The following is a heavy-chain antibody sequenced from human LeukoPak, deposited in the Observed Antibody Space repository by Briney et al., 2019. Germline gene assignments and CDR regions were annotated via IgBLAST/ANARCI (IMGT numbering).Heavy chain of an antibody. CDR3: ARSMVDTAMVTSIDY. D-gene: IGHD5-18*01. V-gene: IGHV1-46*01. Sequence: GASVKVSCKASGYTFTSYYMHWVRQAPGQGLEWMGIINPRGGSTSYAQKFQDRVTMTRDKTTSTVYMELSSLRTEDTAVYYYARSMVDTAMVTSIDYWGQGTLVPVSS. CDR2: INPRGGST. J-gene: IGHJ4*02. CDR1: GYTFTSYY.